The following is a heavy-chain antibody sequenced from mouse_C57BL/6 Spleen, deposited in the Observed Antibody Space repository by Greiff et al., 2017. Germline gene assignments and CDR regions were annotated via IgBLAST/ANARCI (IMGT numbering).Heavy chain of an antibody. CDR2: ISSGSSTI. J-gene: IGHJ4*01. V-gene: IGHV5-17*01. D-gene: IGHD1-1*01. Sequence: EVQLVESGGGLVKPGGSLKLSCAASGFTFSDYGMHWVRQAPEKGLEWVAYISSGSSTIYYAVKVKGRFTITRDNAKNTLFLQMTSLRSEDTAMYYCAKNYYGSGPCAMDYWGQGTSVTVSS. CDR1: GFTFSDYG. CDR3: AKNYYGSGPCAMDY.